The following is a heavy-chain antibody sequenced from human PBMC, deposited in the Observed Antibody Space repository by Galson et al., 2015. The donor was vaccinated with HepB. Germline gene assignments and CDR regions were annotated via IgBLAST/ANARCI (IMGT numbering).Heavy chain of an antibody. CDR2: MNPNSGNT. Sequence: SVKVSCKASGYTFTSYDINWVRQATGQGLEWMGWMNPNSGNTGYAQKFQGRVTMTRNTSISTAYMELSSLRSEDTAVYYCARARVRGVTFGGVIVGGSYYYMDVWGKGTTVTVSS. CDR3: ARARVRGVTFGGVIVGGSYYYMDV. CDR1: GYTFTSYD. D-gene: IGHD3-16*02. J-gene: IGHJ6*03. V-gene: IGHV1-8*01.